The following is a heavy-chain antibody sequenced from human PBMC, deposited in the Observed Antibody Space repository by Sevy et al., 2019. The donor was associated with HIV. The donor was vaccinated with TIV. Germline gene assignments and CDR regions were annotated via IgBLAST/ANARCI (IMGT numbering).Heavy chain of an antibody. V-gene: IGHV4-4*02. CDR1: GGSISSSNW. J-gene: IGHJ4*02. CDR2: IYHSGST. D-gene: IGHD6-6*01. Sequence: PSETLSLTCAVSGGSISSSNWWSWVRQPPGKGPEWIGEIYHSGSTNYNPSLQSRVTMSVDESKNQFSLKLSSVTAADTAVYYCGRVYSSSSPDYFDYWGQGTLVTVSS. CDR3: GRVYSSSSPDYFDY.